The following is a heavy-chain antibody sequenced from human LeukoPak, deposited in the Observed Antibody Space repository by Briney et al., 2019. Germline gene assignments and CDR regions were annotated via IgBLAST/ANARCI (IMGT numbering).Heavy chain of an antibody. Sequence: ASVKVSCKASGYTFTGYYMHWVRQAPGQGLEWMGWINPNSGGTNYAQKFQGRVTMTRDTSISTAYMELSSLRSEDTAVYYCARESRWELSAFDIWGQGTMVTVSS. V-gene: IGHV1-2*02. CDR1: GYTFTGYY. D-gene: IGHD1-26*01. CDR3: ARESRWELSAFDI. J-gene: IGHJ3*02. CDR2: INPNSGGT.